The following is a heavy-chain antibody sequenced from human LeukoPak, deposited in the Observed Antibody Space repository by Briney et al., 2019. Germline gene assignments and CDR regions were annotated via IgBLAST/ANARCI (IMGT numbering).Heavy chain of an antibody. Sequence: GSLRLSCAASGFTFSSYAMSWVRQAPGKGLERVSAISGSGGSTYYADSVKGRFTISRDNSKNTLYLQMNSLRAEDTAVYYCAKAYCSSTSCLKLGGYFDYWGQGTLVTVSS. CDR1: GFTFSSYA. J-gene: IGHJ4*02. CDR3: AKAYCSSTSCLKLGGYFDY. CDR2: ISGSGGST. V-gene: IGHV3-23*01. D-gene: IGHD2-2*01.